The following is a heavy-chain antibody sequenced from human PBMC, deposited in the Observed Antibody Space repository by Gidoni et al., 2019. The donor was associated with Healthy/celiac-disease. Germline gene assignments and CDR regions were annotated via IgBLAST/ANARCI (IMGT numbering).Heavy chain of an antibody. CDR1: GFSPSNARMG. V-gene: IGHV2-26*01. J-gene: IGHJ4*02. CDR2: IFSNDEK. CDR3: ARGVVVTAHFDY. D-gene: IGHD2-21*02. Sequence: QVTLKESGPVLVKHTETLTLTCTVSGFSPSNARMGVSWIRQPPGKALEWLAHIFSNDEKSYSTSLKSRLTISKDTSKSQVVLTMTNMDPVDTATYYCARGVVVTAHFDYWGQGTLVTVSS.